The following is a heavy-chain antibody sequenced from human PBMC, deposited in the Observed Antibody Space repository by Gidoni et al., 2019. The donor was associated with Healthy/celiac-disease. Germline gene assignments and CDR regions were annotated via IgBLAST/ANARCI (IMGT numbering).Heavy chain of an antibody. D-gene: IGHD5-18*01. CDR1: GYTFTINY. V-gene: IGHV1-46*01. CDR2: INPSGGRT. CDR3: ARDGGGDTDTHYYFDY. Sequence: QVQLVQSGAEVKKPGASVKVSCKASGYTFTINYMHWVRQAPGQGLEWMGRINPSGGRTSDAQKCQGRVIMTRDTSTSTVYMELSSLRSEDTAVYYCARDGGGDTDTHYYFDYWGQGTLVTVSS. J-gene: IGHJ4*02.